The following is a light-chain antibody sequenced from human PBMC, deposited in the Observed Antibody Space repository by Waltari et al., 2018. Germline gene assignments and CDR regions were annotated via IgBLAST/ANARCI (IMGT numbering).Light chain of an antibody. CDR1: QRVLNSSNNKNY. J-gene: IGKJ4*01. Sequence: DIVMTQSPDSLAVSLGARATINCKSSQRVLNSSNNKNYLAWYQHKPGQPPKLLIYWASTRESGVPDRFSGSGSGTDFTLTISSLQAEDVAVYYCQHYYSSPLTFGGGTKVEIK. CDR3: QHYYSSPLT. CDR2: WAS. V-gene: IGKV4-1*01.